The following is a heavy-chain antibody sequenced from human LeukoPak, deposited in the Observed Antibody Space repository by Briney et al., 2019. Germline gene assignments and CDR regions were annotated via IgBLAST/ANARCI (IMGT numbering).Heavy chain of an antibody. CDR2: ISGSGGST. V-gene: IGHV3-23*01. CDR1: GFTFSSYS. D-gene: IGHD2-15*01. CDR3: AKDDCSGGSCYSGTDY. J-gene: IGHJ4*02. Sequence: GGSLRLSCAASGFTFSSYSMNWVRQAPGKGLEWVSAISGSGGSTYYADSVKGRFTISRDNSKNTLYLQMNSLRTEDTAVYYCAKDDCSGGSCYSGTDYWGRGTLVTVSS.